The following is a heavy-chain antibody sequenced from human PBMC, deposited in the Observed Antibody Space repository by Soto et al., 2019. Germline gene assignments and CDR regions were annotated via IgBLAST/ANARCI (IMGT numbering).Heavy chain of an antibody. V-gene: IGHV3-7*01. Sequence: EVQLVESGGGLVQPGGSLRLSCAASGFTFSSYWMSWVRQAPGKGLEWVANIKQDGSEKYYVDSVKGRFTISRDNAKNSLYLQMNILRAEDTAVYYCARAVGFSGPDWFDPWGQGTLVTVSS. CDR3: ARAVGFSGPDWFDP. CDR2: IKQDGSEK. D-gene: IGHD3-10*01. J-gene: IGHJ5*02. CDR1: GFTFSSYW.